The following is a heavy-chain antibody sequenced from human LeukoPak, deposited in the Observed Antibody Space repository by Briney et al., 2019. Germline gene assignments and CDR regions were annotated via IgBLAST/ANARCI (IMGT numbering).Heavy chain of an antibody. J-gene: IGHJ4*02. D-gene: IGHD2-21*02. Sequence: PGGSLRLSCVVSGFTFRSYAMYWVRQAPGKGLEWVSEISGSPDNTYYADSVKGRFATSRDDSRNTLYLQMNSLRAEDTAVYYCAKGPNIVVVTALDYWGQGTLVTVAS. V-gene: IGHV3-23*01. CDR2: ISGSPDNT. CDR1: GFTFRSYA. CDR3: AKGPNIVVVTALDY.